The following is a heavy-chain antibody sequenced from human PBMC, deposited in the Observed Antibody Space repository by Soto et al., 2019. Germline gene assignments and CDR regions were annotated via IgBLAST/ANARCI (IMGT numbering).Heavy chain of an antibody. J-gene: IGHJ6*02. D-gene: IGHD6-13*01. Sequence: SVEVSCEASGGTFSSYAISWVRQAPGQGLEWMGGIIPIFGTANYAQKFQGRVTITADKSTSTAYMELSSLRSEDTAVYYCARESRSSSWLDYYYYGMDVWGQGPTVTV. V-gene: IGHV1-69*06. CDR2: IIPIFGTA. CDR3: ARESRSSSWLDYYYYGMDV. CDR1: GGTFSSYA.